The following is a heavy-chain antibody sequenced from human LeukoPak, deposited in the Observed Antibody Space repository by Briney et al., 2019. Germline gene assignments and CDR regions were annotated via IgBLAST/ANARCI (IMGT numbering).Heavy chain of an antibody. CDR1: GFTFSSYA. CDR3: AKGSKGVVFTRDHYMDV. V-gene: IGHV3-30*04. D-gene: IGHD3-3*01. CDR2: ISYDGSNK. Sequence: GGSLRLSCAASGFTFSSYAMHWVRQAPGKGLEWVAVISYDGSNKYYADSVKGRFSISRDNSKNTLYLQMSSLRAEDTAVYYCAKGSKGVVFTRDHYMDVWGKGTTVTISS. J-gene: IGHJ6*03.